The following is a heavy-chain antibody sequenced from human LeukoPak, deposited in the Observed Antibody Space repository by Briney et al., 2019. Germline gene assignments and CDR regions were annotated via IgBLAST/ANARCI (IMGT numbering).Heavy chain of an antibody. Sequence: PSETLSLTCAVYGGSFSGYYWSWIRQPPGKGLEWIGEINHSGSTNYNPSLKSRVTISVDTSKNQFSLKLSSVTAADTAVYYCARICGEYYDSSGYTLSPPAPGNDYWGQGTLVTGSS. V-gene: IGHV4-34*01. D-gene: IGHD3-22*01. CDR3: ARICGEYYDSSGYTLSPPAPGNDY. CDR1: GGSFSGYY. CDR2: INHSGST. J-gene: IGHJ4*02.